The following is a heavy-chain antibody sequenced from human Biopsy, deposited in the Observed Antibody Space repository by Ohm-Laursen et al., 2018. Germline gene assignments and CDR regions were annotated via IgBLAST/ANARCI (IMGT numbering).Heavy chain of an antibody. V-gene: IGHV3-21*01. CDR2: ISSRSSDI. J-gene: IGHJ1*01. D-gene: IGHD2-15*01. CDR3: AKGQDLRGGAEYFQH. Sequence: LRLSCAASGFIFSTYTMNWVRQAPGEGLEWVSSISSRSSDIYYADSVKGRFTISRDNAKNSLFLHMNSLRAEDTAVYYCAKGQDLRGGAEYFQHWGQGALVTVSS. CDR1: GFIFSTYT.